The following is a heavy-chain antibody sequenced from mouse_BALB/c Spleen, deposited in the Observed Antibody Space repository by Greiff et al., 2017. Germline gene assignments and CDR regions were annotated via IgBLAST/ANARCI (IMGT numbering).Heavy chain of an antibody. V-gene: IGHV10S3*01. D-gene: IGHD2-2*01. CDR2: IRSKSNNYAT. CDR3: VLLWLRRGAMDY. J-gene: IGHJ4*01. Sequence: EVQLVETGGGLVQPKGSLKLSCAASGFTFNTNAMNWVRQAPGKGLEWVARIRSKSNNYATYYADSVKDRFTISRDDSQSMLYLQMNNLKTEDTAMYYCVLLWLRRGAMDYWGQGTSVTVSS. CDR1: GFTFNTNA.